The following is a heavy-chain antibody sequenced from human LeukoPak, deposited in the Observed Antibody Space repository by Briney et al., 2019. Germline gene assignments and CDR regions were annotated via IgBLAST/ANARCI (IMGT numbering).Heavy chain of an antibody. CDR3: VKEDYSHTSNYFDN. CDR2: INSDGNSP. V-gene: IGHV3-74*01. D-gene: IGHD3-9*01. Sequence: QPGGSLRLSCAASGFTFSGYWMHWVRQGPGKGLVWVARINSDGNSPTYADSVKGRFTISRDNSKNSLSLQMNSLTTEDTALYYCVKEDYSHTSNYFDNWGQGVLVTVSS. CDR1: GFTFSGYW. J-gene: IGHJ4*02.